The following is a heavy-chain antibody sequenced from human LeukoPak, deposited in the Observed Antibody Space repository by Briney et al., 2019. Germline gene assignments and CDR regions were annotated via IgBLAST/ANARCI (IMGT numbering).Heavy chain of an antibody. CDR3: ARDSGSYFHDAFDI. D-gene: IGHD1-26*01. Sequence: ASLKVPCKASGYSFTGYYMYWVRRAPGQGLEWMGWINPNSGGTNYAQKFQGRVTMTGDTSISTVYMELSRLTSDDAAVYYCARDSGSYFHDAFDIWGQGTMVTVSS. CDR2: INPNSGGT. V-gene: IGHV1-2*02. J-gene: IGHJ3*02. CDR1: GYSFTGYY.